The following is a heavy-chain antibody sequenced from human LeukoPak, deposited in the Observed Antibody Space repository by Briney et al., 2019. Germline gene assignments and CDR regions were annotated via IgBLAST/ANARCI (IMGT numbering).Heavy chain of an antibody. CDR1: GFIVNTNY. J-gene: IGHJ3*02. CDR3: ARVHGRITMIVKQLRRGAFDI. V-gene: IGHV3-53*01. Sequence: GGSLRLSCAASGFIVNTNYMTWVRQAPGRGLEWVSFIYADGNTYYADSVKGRFTISRDNSKNTLYLQMNSLRAEDTAVYYCARVHGRITMIVKQLRRGAFDIWGQGTMVTVSS. D-gene: IGHD3-22*01. CDR2: IYADGNT.